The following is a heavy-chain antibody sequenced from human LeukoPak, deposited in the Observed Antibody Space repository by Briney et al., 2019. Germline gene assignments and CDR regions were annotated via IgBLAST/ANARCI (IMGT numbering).Heavy chain of an antibody. D-gene: IGHD5-18*01. CDR1: GFTFSDYY. J-gene: IGHJ4*02. CDR3: ARGLCGDIYAGRDY. V-gene: IGHV3-11*01. CDR2: ISGSGSSI. Sequence: GGSLRLSCAASGFTFSDYYMSWIRHAPGKGLEWVSFISGSGSSIYYADSVKGRFTVSRDNAKDSLYLQMNSLRAEDTAVYYCARGLCGDIYAGRDYWGKGTLVTVSS.